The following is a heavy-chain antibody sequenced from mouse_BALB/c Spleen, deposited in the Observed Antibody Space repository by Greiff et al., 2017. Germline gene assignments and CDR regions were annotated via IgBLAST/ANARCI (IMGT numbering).Heavy chain of an antibody. Sequence: EVQVVESGGGLVQPKGSLKLSCAASGFTFNTYAMNWVRQAPGKGLEWVARIRSKSNNYATYYADSVKDRFTISRDDSQSMLYLQMNNLKTEDTAMYYCVRGYDYDGVWFAYWGQGTLVTVSA. V-gene: IGHV10-1*02. CDR3: VRGYDYDGVWFAY. J-gene: IGHJ3*01. CDR2: IRSKSNNYAT. CDR1: GFTFNTYA. D-gene: IGHD2-4*01.